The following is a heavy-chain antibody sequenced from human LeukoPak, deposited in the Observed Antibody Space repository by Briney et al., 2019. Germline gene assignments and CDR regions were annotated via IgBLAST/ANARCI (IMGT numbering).Heavy chain of an antibody. D-gene: IGHD3-22*01. CDR2: VYYGGST. CDR3: ARHDRYYYDGSGPITLSFFDY. V-gene: IGHV4-39*01. J-gene: IGHJ4*02. Sequence: SETLSLTCSVSGGSISTSNYLWAWIRQPPGKGLEWIGSVYYGGSTQYNPALQSRVTISIDTSKNQFSLKLNSVTAADTAVYYCARHDRYYYDGSGPITLSFFDYWGQGTLVTVSS. CDR1: GGSISTSNYL.